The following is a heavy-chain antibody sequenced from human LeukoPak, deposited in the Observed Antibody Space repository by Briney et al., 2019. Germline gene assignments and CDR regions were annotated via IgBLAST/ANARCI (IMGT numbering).Heavy chain of an antibody. CDR1: GYSFTSYW. J-gene: IGHJ3*02. CDR2: IYPGDSDT. Sequence: KPGESLKISCKGSGYSFTSYWIGWVRQLPGKGLEWMGIIYPGDSDTRYSPSFQGQVTISADKSVSTAYLQWSSLKASDTAMYYCARPVVPAAMDAFDIWGQGTMVTVSS. D-gene: IGHD2-2*01. CDR3: ARPVVPAAMDAFDI. V-gene: IGHV5-51*01.